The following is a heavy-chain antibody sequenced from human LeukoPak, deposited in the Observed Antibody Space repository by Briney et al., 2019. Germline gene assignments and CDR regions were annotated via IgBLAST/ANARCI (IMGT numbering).Heavy chain of an antibody. J-gene: IGHJ4*02. CDR3: SRGTDAYKCGNS. CDR1: GGSFSGYY. V-gene: IGHV4-34*01. CDR2: IHYSGRI. D-gene: IGHD5-24*01. Sequence: KPSETLSPTFAGYGGSFSGYYWTWIRQPPGEGLGLIGEIHYSGRINYNPSLKSRVTISADTSNNHFSLKMNSVTAADTAVYYCSRGTDAYKCGNSWGQGTLVTVS.